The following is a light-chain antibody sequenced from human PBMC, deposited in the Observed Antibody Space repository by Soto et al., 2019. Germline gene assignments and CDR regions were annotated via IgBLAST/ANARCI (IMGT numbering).Light chain of an antibody. CDR1: QRIGRY. Sequence: DIQMTQSPSSLSASIGDRVTITCRASQRIGRYLNWYQQKPGKAPKLLIYATSSLPSGVPARFSGSGSGTDFTLTINSLQPEDFATYYCQQSYGSPPDYTFGQGTKLQIK. CDR3: QQSYGSPPDYT. J-gene: IGKJ2*01. CDR2: ATS. V-gene: IGKV1-39*01.